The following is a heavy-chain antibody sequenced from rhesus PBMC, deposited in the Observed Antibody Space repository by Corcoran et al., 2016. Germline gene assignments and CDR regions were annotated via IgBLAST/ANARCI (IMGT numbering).Heavy chain of an antibody. CDR3: ARRHSGSYYFPTEYFDY. CDR2: INTDTGNP. Sequence: QVQLVQSGAEVKQPGASVKVSCKASGYTFTSYGMNWVRQAHGQRLEWMGWINTDTGNPTYDQGFNERFTFSMDTCISTAYLQISSLKAEDTAVYYCARRHSGSYYFPTEYFDYWGQGVLVTVSS. D-gene: IGHD3-16*01. V-gene: IGHV7-114*01. J-gene: IGHJ4*01. CDR1: GYTFTSYG.